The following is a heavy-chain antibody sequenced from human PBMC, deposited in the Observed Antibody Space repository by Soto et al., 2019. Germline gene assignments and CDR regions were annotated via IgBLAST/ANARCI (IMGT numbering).Heavy chain of an antibody. CDR2: IIPIFGTA. D-gene: IGHD2-8*01. CDR3: ASPQGYCTNGVCYGYYYYYYGMDV. Sequence: ASVKVSCKASGGTFSSYAISWVRQAPGQGLEWMGGIIPIFGTANYAQKFQGRVTITADESTSTAYMELSILRSEDTAVYYCASPQGYCTNGVCYGYYYYYYGMDVWGQGTTVTVS. CDR1: GGTFSSYA. J-gene: IGHJ6*02. V-gene: IGHV1-69*13.